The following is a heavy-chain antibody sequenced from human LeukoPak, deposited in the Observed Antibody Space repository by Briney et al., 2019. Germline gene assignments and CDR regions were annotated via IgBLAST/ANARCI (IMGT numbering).Heavy chain of an antibody. V-gene: IGHV4-38-2*02. J-gene: IGHJ4*02. CDR3: ARGRGYYGSGTYYHD. CDR1: GGSISSAYY. D-gene: IGHD3-10*01. CDR2: IYQSGST. Sequence: SETLSLTCTVSGGSISSAYYWGWIRLPPGKGLEWIGNIYQSGSTYYNPSLKSRVTISIDTSKNQFSLKLTSVTAADAAVYYCARGRGYYGSGTYYHDWGQGTLVTVSS.